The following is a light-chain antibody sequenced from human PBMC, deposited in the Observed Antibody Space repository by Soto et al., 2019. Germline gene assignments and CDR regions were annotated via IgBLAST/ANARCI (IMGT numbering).Light chain of an antibody. J-gene: IGKJ1*01. CDR1: QSISSW. CDR2: VAS. CDR3: HQYNSYALWT. Sequence: DTQVTKAPSCLSESELDRLTITCRSSQSISSWLSWHQQQPGKAPKLMIYVASSLESGPPSRFSVSGSGTELALTISILRPDDYATEYCHQYNSYALWTFGQGTKVDIK. V-gene: IGKV1-5*01.